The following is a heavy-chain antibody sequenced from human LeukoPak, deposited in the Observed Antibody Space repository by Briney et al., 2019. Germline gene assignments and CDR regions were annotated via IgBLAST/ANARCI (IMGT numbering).Heavy chain of an antibody. J-gene: IGHJ3*02. V-gene: IGHV4-59*08. CDR1: GGYISSYS. CDR2: IYYSGST. CDR3: ARHGGESIVAMILHAFDI. D-gene: IGHD5-12*01. Sequence: SETLSLTCTVSGGYISSYSWSWIRQPPGKGLEWMGSIYYSGSTNYNPSLKSRVTMSVDTSKNQFSLKLRSVTAADTAVYYCARHGGESIVAMILHAFDIWGQGTMVTVSS.